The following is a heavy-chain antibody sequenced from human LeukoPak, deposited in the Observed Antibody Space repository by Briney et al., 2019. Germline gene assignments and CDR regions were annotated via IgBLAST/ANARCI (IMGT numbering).Heavy chain of an antibody. V-gene: IGHV3-23*01. CDR2: ISGSGGST. J-gene: IGHJ4*02. CDR3: AKDFSGGFYDILTGYYNDHFDY. D-gene: IGHD3-9*01. CDR1: GFTFSSYA. Sequence: GGSLRLSCAASGFTFSSYAMSWVRQAPGKGLEWVSAISGSGGSTHYADSVKGRFTISRDNSKNTLYLQMNSLRAEDTAVYYCAKDFSGGFYDILTGYYNDHFDYWGQGTLVTVSS.